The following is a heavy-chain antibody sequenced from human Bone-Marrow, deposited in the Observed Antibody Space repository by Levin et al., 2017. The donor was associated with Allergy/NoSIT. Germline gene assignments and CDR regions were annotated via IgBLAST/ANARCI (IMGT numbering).Heavy chain of an antibody. CDR3: AREGSGYDRFDY. Sequence: GGSLRLSCAASGFTFSNYEMNWVRQAPGKGLEWISYISSTGNPIYYADSVKGRFTISRDSARKSLYLQMNSLRAEDTAVYYCAREGSGYDRFDYWGQGTLVTVSS. D-gene: IGHD5-12*01. CDR1: GFTFSNYE. CDR2: ISSTGNPI. J-gene: IGHJ4*02. V-gene: IGHV3-48*03.